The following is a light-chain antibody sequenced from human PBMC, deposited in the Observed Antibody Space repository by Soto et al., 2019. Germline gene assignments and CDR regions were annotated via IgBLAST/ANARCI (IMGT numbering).Light chain of an antibody. J-gene: IGKJ4*01. CDR2: GVS. V-gene: IGKV3-20*01. CDR3: QQSDSSPLLT. Sequence: EIVLTQSPGTLSLSPGERAALSCRASRTVSANYLAWYQQKPGQAPRLLIYGVSSRAAGVPDRFSASGSGTDFTLTISRLEPEDFAVYYCQQSDSSPLLTFGGGTKVDIK. CDR1: RTVSANY.